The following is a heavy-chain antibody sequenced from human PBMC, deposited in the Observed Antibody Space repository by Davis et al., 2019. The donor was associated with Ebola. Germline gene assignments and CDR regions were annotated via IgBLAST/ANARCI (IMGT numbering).Heavy chain of an antibody. D-gene: IGHD3-22*01. CDR2: IYYSGST. CDR1: GGSVSSGSYY. J-gene: IGHJ4*02. CDR3: ARRSDYYDSSGYHEAFDY. Sequence: PSETLSLTCTVSGGSVSSGSYYWSWIRQPPGKGLEWIGYIYYSGSTNYNPSLKSRVTISVDTSKNQFSLKLSSVTAADTAVYYCARRSDYYDSSGYHEAFDYWGQGTLVTVSS. V-gene: IGHV4-61*01.